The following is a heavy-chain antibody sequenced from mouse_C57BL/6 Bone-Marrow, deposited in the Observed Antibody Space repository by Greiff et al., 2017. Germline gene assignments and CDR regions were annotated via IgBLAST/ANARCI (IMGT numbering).Heavy chain of an antibody. Sequence: VKLMESGPGLVAPSQSLSITCTVSGFSLTSYAISWVRQPPGKGLEWLGVIWTGGGTNYNSALKSRLSISKDNSKSQVFLKMNSLQTDDTARYYCARNLGLLLRPYYYAVDYWGQGTSVTVSS. CDR2: IWTGGGT. CDR1: GFSLTSYA. D-gene: IGHD1-1*01. V-gene: IGHV2-9-1*01. CDR3: ARNLGLLLRPYYYAVDY. J-gene: IGHJ4*01.